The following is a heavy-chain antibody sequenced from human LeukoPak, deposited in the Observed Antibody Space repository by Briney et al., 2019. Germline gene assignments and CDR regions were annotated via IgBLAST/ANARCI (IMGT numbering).Heavy chain of an antibody. CDR2: IIPIFGTA. Sequence: SVTVSCTASGGTFSSYAISWVRQAPGQGLEWMGGIIPIFGTANYAQKFQGRVTITADESTSTAYMELSSLRSEDTAVYYCATQWELPHGPFDYWGQGTLVTVSS. J-gene: IGHJ4*02. V-gene: IGHV1-69*13. D-gene: IGHD1-26*01. CDR1: GGTFSSYA. CDR3: ATQWELPHGPFDY.